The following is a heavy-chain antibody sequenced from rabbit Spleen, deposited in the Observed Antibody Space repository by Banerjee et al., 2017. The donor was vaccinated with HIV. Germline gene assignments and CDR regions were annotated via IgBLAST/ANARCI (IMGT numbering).Heavy chain of an antibody. Sequence: QEQLEESGGGLVKPEGSLTLTCKASGVSFSSSDYICWVRQAPGKGLECISCIAGSSSDFTYSATWAKGRFTCSKTSSTTVTLQMTSLTVADTATYFCARDLAGVIGWNFNLWGQGTLVTVS. J-gene: IGHJ4*01. D-gene: IGHD4-1*01. CDR3: ARDLAGVIGWNFNL. V-gene: IGHV1S45*01. CDR2: IAGSSSDFT. CDR1: GVSFSSSDY.